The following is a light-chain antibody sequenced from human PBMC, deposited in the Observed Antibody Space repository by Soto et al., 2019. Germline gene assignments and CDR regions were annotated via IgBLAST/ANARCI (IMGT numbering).Light chain of an antibody. CDR2: DAS. J-gene: IGKJ1*01. CDR3: QQYSSSRT. Sequence: EIVLTQSPGTLSLSPGERATLSCRASQSASSNYLAWYQQKPGQAPRLLMYDASSRATGIPDRFSGSGSGTDFTLTISRLEPEDFAVYYCQQYSSSRTFGQGTKVDI. CDR1: QSASSNY. V-gene: IGKV3-20*01.